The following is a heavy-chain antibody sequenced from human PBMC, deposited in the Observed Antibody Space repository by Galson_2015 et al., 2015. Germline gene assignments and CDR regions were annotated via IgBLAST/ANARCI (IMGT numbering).Heavy chain of an antibody. CDR3: AKDWARDPDYDSSGYYYVVFACDI. J-gene: IGHJ3*02. CDR2: ISGIGGST. V-gene: IGHV3-23*01. D-gene: IGHD3-22*01. CDR1: GFTFSSYG. Sequence: SLRLSCAASGFTFSSYGMHWVRQAPGKGLEWVSAISGIGGSTYYADSVKGWFTISRDNSKNTLYLQMNSRRAEDTAVYYCAKDWARDPDYDSSGYYYVVFACDIWGQGPMVTVSS.